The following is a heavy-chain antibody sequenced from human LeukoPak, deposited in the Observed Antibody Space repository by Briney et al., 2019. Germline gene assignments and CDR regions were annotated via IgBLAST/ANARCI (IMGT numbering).Heavy chain of an antibody. D-gene: IGHD3-22*01. CDR2: SYYSGST. J-gene: IGHJ6*02. V-gene: IGHV4-59*01. CDR3: ARDMLGDSYHYYDSSGWIMDV. Sequence: AETLSLTCTVSGCSISSYYWSWIRQPPGKGLEWMGYSYYSGSTNYNPSLKRRVTISVDKSKNQFSLKLSSVTAADTAVYYCARDMLGDSYHYYDSSGWIMDVWGQGTTVTVSS. CDR1: GCSISSYY.